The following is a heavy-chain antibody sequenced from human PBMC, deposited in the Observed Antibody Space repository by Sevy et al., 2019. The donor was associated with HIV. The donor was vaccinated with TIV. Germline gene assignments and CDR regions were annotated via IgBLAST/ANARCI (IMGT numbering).Heavy chain of an antibody. V-gene: IGHV3-23*01. CDR1: GFTFSSYA. CDR2: ISGSGGST. CDR3: AKPHYGDYGPFQFFDY. Sequence: GGSLRLSCAASGFTFSSYAMSWVRQAPGKGLEWVSAISGSGGSTYYADSVKGRFTIFRDNSKNTLYLQMNSLRAEDTAVYYCAKPHYGDYGPFQFFDYWGQGTLVTVSS. J-gene: IGHJ4*02. D-gene: IGHD4-17*01.